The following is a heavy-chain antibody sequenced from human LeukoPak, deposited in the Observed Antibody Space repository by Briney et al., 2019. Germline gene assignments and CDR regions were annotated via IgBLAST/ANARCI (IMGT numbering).Heavy chain of an antibody. CDR3: ARAYSRTRGVIMSMAY. Sequence: ASVKVSCKSSGGTFNSYALSWVRQAPGQGLEWMGGIIPMSDTANYPQKFRGRLTITADIPTSTVYMELSSLRSEDTAGYYCARAYSRTRGVIMSMAYWGQGTLVTVPS. J-gene: IGHJ4*02. V-gene: IGHV1-69*06. CDR2: IIPMSDTA. D-gene: IGHD3-10*01. CDR1: GGTFNSYA.